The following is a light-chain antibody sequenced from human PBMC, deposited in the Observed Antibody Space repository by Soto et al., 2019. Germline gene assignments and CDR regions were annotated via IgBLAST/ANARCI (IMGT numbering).Light chain of an antibody. J-gene: IGKJ5*01. V-gene: IGKV3-20*01. Sequence: EILLAQSPGTLSLSPGERATLSCRASQSVRNNYLAWYQQKPGQAPRLLIYGAGSRATGIPDRFSGSGSGTDFTLTISRLEPEDFAVYYCQQYGSSLITFGQGTRLEIK. CDR1: QSVRNNY. CDR3: QQYGSSLIT. CDR2: GAG.